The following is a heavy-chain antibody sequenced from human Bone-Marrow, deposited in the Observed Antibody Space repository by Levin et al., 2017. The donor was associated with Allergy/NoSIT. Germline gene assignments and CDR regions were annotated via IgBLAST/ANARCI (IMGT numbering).Heavy chain of an antibody. J-gene: IGHJ6*02. CDR2: INPNSGGT. Sequence: AGGSLRLSCKASGYTFTGYYMHWVRQAPGQGLEWMGWINPNSGGTNYAQKFQGRVTMTRDTSISTAYMELSRLRSDDTAVYYCARCFTNGVCYVMDVWGQGTTVTVSS. CDR1: GYTFTGYY. D-gene: IGHD2-8*01. CDR3: ARCFTNGVCYVMDV. V-gene: IGHV1-2*02.